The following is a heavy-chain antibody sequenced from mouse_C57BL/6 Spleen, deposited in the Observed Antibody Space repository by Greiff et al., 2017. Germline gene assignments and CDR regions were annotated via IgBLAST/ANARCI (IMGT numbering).Heavy chain of an antibody. Sequence: EVKLQESGPGLVKPSQSLSLTCSVTGYSITSGYYWNWIRQFPGNKLEWMGYISYDGSNNYNPSLKNRISITRDTSKNQFFLKLNSVTTEDTATYYCARERDPAWFAYWGQGTLVTVSA. CDR2: ISYDGSN. J-gene: IGHJ3*01. CDR3: ARERDPAWFAY. V-gene: IGHV3-6*01. CDR1: GYSITSGYY.